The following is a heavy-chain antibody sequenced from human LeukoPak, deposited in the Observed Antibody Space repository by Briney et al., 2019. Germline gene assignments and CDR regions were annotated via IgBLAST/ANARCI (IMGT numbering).Heavy chain of an antibody. J-gene: IGHJ6*02. V-gene: IGHV3-21*01. CDR1: GFTFSSYS. D-gene: IGHD4-11*01. CDR2: ISSSSSYI. Sequence: GGSLRLSCAASGFTFSSYSMNWVRQAPGKGLEWVSSISSSSSYIYYADSVKGRFTISRDNAKNSLYLQMNSLRAEDTAVYYCAGSNYVYLGVGSYYGMDVWGQGTTVTVSS. CDR3: AGSNYVYLGVGSYYGMDV.